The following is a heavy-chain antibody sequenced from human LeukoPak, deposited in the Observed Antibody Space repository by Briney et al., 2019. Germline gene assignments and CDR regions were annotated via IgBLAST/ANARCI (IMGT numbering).Heavy chain of an antibody. Sequence: SETLSLTCTVSGDSIIGYYWSWIRQPPGKGLEWIGYIHYSGSTNYNPSLQSRVTISVDTSRSHFSLKLSSATAADTAVYYCARGRIRGWYFDLWGRGTLVTVSS. CDR1: GDSIIGYY. CDR3: ARGRIRGWYFDL. CDR2: IHYSGST. D-gene: IGHD1-14*01. J-gene: IGHJ2*01. V-gene: IGHV4-59*01.